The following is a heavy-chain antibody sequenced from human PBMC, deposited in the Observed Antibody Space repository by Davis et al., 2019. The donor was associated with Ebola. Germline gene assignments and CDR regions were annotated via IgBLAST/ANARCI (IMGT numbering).Heavy chain of an antibody. Sequence: SETLSLTCTVSGGSTSSYYWSWIRQPPGKGLEWIGYIYYSGSTNYNPSLKSRVTISVDTSKNQFSLKLSSVTAADTAVYYCARVGGGLDYWGQGTLVTVSS. V-gene: IGHV4-59*01. CDR2: IYYSGST. CDR1: GGSTSSYY. D-gene: IGHD3-10*01. J-gene: IGHJ4*02. CDR3: ARVGGGLDY.